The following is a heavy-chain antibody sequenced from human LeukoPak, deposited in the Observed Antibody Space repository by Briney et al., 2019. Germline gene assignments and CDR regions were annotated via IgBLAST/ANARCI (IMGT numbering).Heavy chain of an antibody. CDR3: AKGDYCSGGSCQTYYYYYYMDV. CDR2: IIGSGGST. D-gene: IGHD2-15*01. J-gene: IGHJ6*03. CDR1: GFTFSSYG. V-gene: IGHV3-23*01. Sequence: PGGSLRLSCAASGFTFSSYGMSWVRQAPGKGLEWISAIIGSGGSTYYADSVKGRFTISRDNSKNTLYLQMNSLRAEDTAVYYCAKGDYCSGGSCQTYYYYYYMDVWGKGTTVTVSS.